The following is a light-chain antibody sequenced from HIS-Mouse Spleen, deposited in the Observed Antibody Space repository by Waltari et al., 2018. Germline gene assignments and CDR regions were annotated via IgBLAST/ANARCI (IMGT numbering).Light chain of an antibody. V-gene: IGLV2-23*03. CDR3: CSYAGSSTFGV. Sequence: QSALTQPASVSGSPGQSLTISCTGSSSDVGSYNLVSCYQQHPGKAPKLMIYEGSKRPSGVSNRFSGSKSGNTASLTISGLQAEDEADYYCCSYAGSSTFGVFGGGTKLTVL. CDR1: SSDVGSYNL. J-gene: IGLJ3*02. CDR2: EGS.